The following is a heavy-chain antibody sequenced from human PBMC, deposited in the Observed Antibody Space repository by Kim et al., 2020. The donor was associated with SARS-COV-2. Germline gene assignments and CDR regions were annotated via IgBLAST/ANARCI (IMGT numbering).Heavy chain of an antibody. J-gene: IGHJ4*02. D-gene: IGHD6-19*01. CDR2: INHSGST. CDR1: GGSFSGYY. V-gene: IGHV4-34*01. Sequence: SETLSLTCAVYGGSFSGYYWSWIRQPPGKGLEWIGEINHSGSTNYNPSLKSRVTISVDTSKNQFSLKLSSVTAADTAVYYCARGPIAVAGLTFDYWGQGT. CDR3: ARGPIAVAGLTFDY.